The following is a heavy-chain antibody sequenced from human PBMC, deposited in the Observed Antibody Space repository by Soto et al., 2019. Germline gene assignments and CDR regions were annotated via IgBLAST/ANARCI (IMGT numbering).Heavy chain of an antibody. V-gene: IGHV1-2*04. D-gene: IGHD1-26*01. Sequence: QVQLVQSGAEVKKPGASVKVSCKASGYTFTGYYMHWVRQAPGQGLEWMGWINPNSGGTNYAQKFQGWVTKTRDTPISTAYMELGRLRSDDTAVYYCARINSWSYEAFDIWGQGTMVTVSS. CDR3: ARINSWSYEAFDI. CDR2: INPNSGGT. CDR1: GYTFTGYY. J-gene: IGHJ3*02.